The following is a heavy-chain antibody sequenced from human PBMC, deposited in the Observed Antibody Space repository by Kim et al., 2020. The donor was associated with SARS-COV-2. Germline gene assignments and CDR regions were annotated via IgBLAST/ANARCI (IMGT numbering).Heavy chain of an antibody. Sequence: SETLSLTCAVYGGSFSGYYWSWIRQPPGKGLEWIGEINHSGSTNYNPSLKSRVTISVDTSKNQFSLKLSSVTAADTAVYYCARERGHLYYYDSSGYYDYWGQGTLVTVSS. J-gene: IGHJ4*02. CDR1: GGSFSGYY. CDR2: INHSGST. D-gene: IGHD3-22*01. CDR3: ARERGHLYYYDSSGYYDY. V-gene: IGHV4-34*01.